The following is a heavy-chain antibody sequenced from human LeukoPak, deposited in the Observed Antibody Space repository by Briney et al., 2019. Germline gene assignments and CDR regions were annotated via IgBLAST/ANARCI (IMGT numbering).Heavy chain of an antibody. Sequence: GGSLRLSYAASRFTFSSYAMHWVRQAPGKGLEYVSAISSNGGSTYYANSVKGRFTISRDNSKNTLYLQMGSLRAEDMAVYYCARGFWSGYYTFLDYYYYMDVWGKGTTVTVSS. CDR1: RFTFSSYA. J-gene: IGHJ6*03. D-gene: IGHD3-3*01. CDR3: ARGFWSGYYTFLDYYYYMDV. V-gene: IGHV3-64*01. CDR2: ISSNGGST.